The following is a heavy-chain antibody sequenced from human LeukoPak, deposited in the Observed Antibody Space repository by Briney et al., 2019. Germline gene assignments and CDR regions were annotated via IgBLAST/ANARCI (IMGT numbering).Heavy chain of an antibody. CDR1: GFTFSDYY. Sequence: GGSLRLSCAASGFTFSDYYMSWIRQAPGKGLEWVSYISSSGSTIYYADSVKGRFTISRDSAKNSLYLQMNSLRAEDTAVYYCARDSPSWNYVSLDYWGQGTLVTVSS. J-gene: IGHJ4*02. CDR2: ISSSGSTI. D-gene: IGHD1-7*01. V-gene: IGHV3-11*01. CDR3: ARDSPSWNYVSLDY.